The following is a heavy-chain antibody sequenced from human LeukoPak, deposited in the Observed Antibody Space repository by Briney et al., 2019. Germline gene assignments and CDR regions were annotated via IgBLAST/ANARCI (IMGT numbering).Heavy chain of an antibody. D-gene: IGHD3-22*01. J-gene: IGHJ4*02. CDR1: GFTVSSNY. Sequence: GSLRLSCAASGFTVSSNYMSWVRQPPGKGLEWIAYIYYTGTAKYNPSLESRVTISLDTSKSQFSLRLTSVTAADTAVYYCARQATPSLLERDTSAYNPFDFRGQGTLVTVSS. CDR3: ARQATPSLLERDTSAYNPFDF. CDR2: IYYTGTA. V-gene: IGHV4-59*08.